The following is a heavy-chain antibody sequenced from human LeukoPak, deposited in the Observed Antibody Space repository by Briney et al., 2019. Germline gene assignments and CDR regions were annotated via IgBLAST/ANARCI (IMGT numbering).Heavy chain of an antibody. J-gene: IGHJ3*02. CDR3: ARFWSAGPPYDAFDI. V-gene: IGHV4-59*12. CDR1: GGSISSYY. Sequence: SETLSLTCTVSGGSISSYYWSWIRQPPGKGLEWIGYIYYSGSTNYNPSLKSRVTISVDTSKNQFSLKLSSVTAADTAVYYCARFWSAGPPYDAFDIWGQGTMVTVSS. CDR2: IYYSGST. D-gene: IGHD3/OR15-3a*01.